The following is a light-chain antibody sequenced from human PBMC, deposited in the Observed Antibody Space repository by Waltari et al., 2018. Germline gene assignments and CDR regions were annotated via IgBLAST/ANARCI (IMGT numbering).Light chain of an antibody. CDR3: QHYHIFPYS. J-gene: IGKJ3*01. V-gene: IGKV1-33*01. CDR1: QDVRSY. Sequence: DIQMTQSPSSLSASVGDRVTIPCQASQDVRSYLNWYQQKPGKVPNRLIYDASKLERGGPPRFSGGGSGRDFTLTISSLQPEDIGTYYCQHYHIFPYSFGPGTTVDMK. CDR2: DAS.